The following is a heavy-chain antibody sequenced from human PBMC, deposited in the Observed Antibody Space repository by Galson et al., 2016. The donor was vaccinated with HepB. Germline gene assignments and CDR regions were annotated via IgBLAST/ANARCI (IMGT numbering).Heavy chain of an antibody. J-gene: IGHJ3*02. Sequence: SLRLSCAASGFTVSRNYMSWVRQAPGKGLEWVSVLYKDGGTYYADSVKGRFTISRDHSKNTLYVQMNSLIVEDTAVYYCARDDTSNCYGGNKCAFDIWGQGTMVIVSS. CDR2: LYKDGGT. V-gene: IGHV3-53*01. CDR3: ARDDTSNCYGGNKCAFDI. CDR1: GFTVSRNY. D-gene: IGHD2-15*01.